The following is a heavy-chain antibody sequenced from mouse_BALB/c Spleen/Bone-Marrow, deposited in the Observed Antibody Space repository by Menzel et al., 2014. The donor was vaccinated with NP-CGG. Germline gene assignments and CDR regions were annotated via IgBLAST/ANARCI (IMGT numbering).Heavy chain of an antibody. Sequence: EVQLVESGGGFVKLGGSLKLSCAASGFTFSSYYMSWVRQTPEKRLELVAAINSNGGSTYYPDTVKGRFTISRDNAKNTLVLQMSSLKSEDAALYYCARRTYSHWYFDVWGEGTTVTVSS. CDR3: ARRTYSHWYFDV. V-gene: IGHV5-6-2*01. CDR2: INSNGGST. CDR1: GFTFSSYY. D-gene: IGHD1-1*01. J-gene: IGHJ1*01.